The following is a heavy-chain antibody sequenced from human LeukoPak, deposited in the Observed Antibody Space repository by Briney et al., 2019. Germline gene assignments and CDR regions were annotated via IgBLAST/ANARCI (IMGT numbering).Heavy chain of an antibody. J-gene: IGHJ6*03. Sequence: SVKGRFTISRDNAKNSLYLQMNSLRAEDTAVYYCARVESSSSSFDDYYYYYMDVWGKGTTVTVSS. D-gene: IGHD6-6*01. V-gene: IGHV3-21*06. CDR3: ARVESSSSSFDDYYYYYMDV.